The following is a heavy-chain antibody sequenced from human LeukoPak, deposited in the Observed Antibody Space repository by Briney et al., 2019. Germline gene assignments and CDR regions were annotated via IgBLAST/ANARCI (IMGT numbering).Heavy chain of an antibody. CDR2: ISSSSSYI. V-gene: IGHV3-21*04. CDR3: AKDLSSSWQKDY. D-gene: IGHD6-13*01. Sequence: KPGGSLRLSCAASGFTFSSYSMNWVRQAPGKGLEWVSSISSSSSYIYYADSVKGRFTISRDNAKNSLYLQMNSLRAEDTAVYFCAKDLSSSWQKDYWGQGTLVTVSS. J-gene: IGHJ4*02. CDR1: GFTFSSYS.